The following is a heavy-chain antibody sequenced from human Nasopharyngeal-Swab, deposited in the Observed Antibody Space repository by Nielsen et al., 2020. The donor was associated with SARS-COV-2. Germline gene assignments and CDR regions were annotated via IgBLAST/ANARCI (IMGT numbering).Heavy chain of an antibody. CDR1: GYTFTSYD. V-gene: IGHV1-18*01. D-gene: IGHD6-19*01. Sequence: ASVKVSCKASGYTFTSYDISWVRQAPGQGLEWMGWISAYNGNTNYAQKLQGRVTMTTDTSTSTAYMELRSLRSDDTAVYYCARDYRAWSSGFPFDYWGQGTLVTVSS. CDR2: ISAYNGNT. J-gene: IGHJ4*02. CDR3: ARDYRAWSSGFPFDY.